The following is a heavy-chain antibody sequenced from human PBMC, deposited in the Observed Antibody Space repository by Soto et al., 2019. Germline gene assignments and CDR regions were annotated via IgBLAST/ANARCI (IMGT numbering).Heavy chain of an antibody. J-gene: IGHJ4*02. D-gene: IGHD6-13*01. CDR2: IYSSGST. Sequence: QVQLQESGPGLVKPSETLSLSCTVSGGSISNYYWTWIRQPAGKGLEWIGRIYSSGSTNYNSSLRSRVTMAVDTSKNQFSLQLTSVTAADTAVYCCARQTAYSSSWYDYWGQGTLVTVSS. V-gene: IGHV4-4*07. CDR3: ARQTAYSSSWYDY. CDR1: GGSISNYY.